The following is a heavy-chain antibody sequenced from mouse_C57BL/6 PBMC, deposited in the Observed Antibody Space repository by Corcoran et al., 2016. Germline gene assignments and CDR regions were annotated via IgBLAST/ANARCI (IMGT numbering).Heavy chain of an antibody. CDR2: INPYNGGT. D-gene: IGHD1-1*01. V-gene: IGHV1-19*01. CDR1: GYTFTDYY. J-gene: IGHJ1*03. CDR3: ASRWYGSSPWYFDV. Sequence: EVQLQQSGPVLVKPGASVKMSCKASGYTFTDYYMNWVKQSHGKSLEWIGVINPYNGGTSYNQKFKGKATLTVDKSSSTAYMELNSLTSEDSAVYYCASRWYGSSPWYFDVWGTGTTVTVSS.